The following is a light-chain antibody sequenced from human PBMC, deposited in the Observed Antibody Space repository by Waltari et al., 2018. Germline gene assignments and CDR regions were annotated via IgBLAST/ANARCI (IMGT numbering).Light chain of an antibody. CDR1: ILRAYY. Sequence: SSDLTQDPAVSVALGQTVRITCQGDILRAYYGNWGRPKPGQPPDLVIYGKNNRPSGIPDRFSASSSGNTASLIITGAQAEDEADYYCSSRELSGHVVFGGGTRLTVL. V-gene: IGLV3-19*01. CDR2: GKN. J-gene: IGLJ2*01. CDR3: SSRELSGHVV.